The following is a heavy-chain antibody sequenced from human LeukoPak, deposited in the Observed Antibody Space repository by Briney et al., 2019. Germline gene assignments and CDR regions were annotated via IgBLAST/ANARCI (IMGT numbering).Heavy chain of an antibody. CDR3: AKADEMNMDY. CDR2: IWYDGSIK. Sequence: GSLRLSCAASGFTFSRYGTHWVRQAPGKGLEWVAVIWYDGSIKYYADSVKGRFTISKDNSKSTLDLQMNSLRAEDTAVYYCAKADEMNMDYWGQGTLVTVSS. D-gene: IGHD2/OR15-2a*01. J-gene: IGHJ4*02. CDR1: GFTFSRYG. V-gene: IGHV3-33*06.